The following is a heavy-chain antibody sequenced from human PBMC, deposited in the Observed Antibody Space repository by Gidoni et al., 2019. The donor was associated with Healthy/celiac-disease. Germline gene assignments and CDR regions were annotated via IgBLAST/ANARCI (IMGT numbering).Heavy chain of an antibody. J-gene: IGHJ6*02. Sequence: QVQLVQSGAEVKKPGSSVKVSCKASGRTFSSYAISWVRQAPGQGLEWMGGIIPIFGTANYAQKFQGRVTITADESTSTAYMELSSLRSEDTAVYYCTRGAAVAGYYYYGMDVWGQGTTVTVSS. CDR3: TRGAAVAGYYYYGMDV. D-gene: IGHD6-19*01. CDR2: IIPIFGTA. CDR1: GRTFSSYA. V-gene: IGHV1-69*01.